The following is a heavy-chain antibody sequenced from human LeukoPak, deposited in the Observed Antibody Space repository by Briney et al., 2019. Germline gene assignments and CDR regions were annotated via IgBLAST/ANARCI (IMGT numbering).Heavy chain of an antibody. CDR1: GFTFSTYG. CDR3: ARDTQGMDV. V-gene: IGHV3-33*01. J-gene: IGHJ6*04. Sequence: GGSLRLSCAASGFTFSTYGMHWVRQAPGKGLERVAVIWYDGSNKYYADSVKGRFTISRDNSKNTLYLQMNSLRAEDTAVYYCARDTQGMDVWGKGTTVTVSS. CDR2: IWYDGSNK.